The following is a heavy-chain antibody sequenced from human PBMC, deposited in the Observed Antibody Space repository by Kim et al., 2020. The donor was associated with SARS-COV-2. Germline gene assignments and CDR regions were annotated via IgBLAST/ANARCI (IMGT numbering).Heavy chain of an antibody. D-gene: IGHD3-10*01. CDR3: ARWGEANLVRGVISK. Sequence: SETLSLTCTVSGGSISSGGYYWSWIRQHPGKGLEWIGYIYYSGSTYYNPSLKSRVTISVDTSKNQFSLKLSSVTAADTAVYYCARWGEANLVRGVISKWGQGTLVTVSS. V-gene: IGHV4-31*03. J-gene: IGHJ4*02. CDR2: IYYSGST. CDR1: GGSISSGGYY.